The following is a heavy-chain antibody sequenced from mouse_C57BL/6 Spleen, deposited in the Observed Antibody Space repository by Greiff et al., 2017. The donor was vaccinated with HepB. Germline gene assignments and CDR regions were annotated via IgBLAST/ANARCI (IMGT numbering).Heavy chain of an antibody. Sequence: EVQLQQSGPELVKPGASVKIPCKASGYTFTDYNMDWVKQSHGKSLEWIGDINPNNGGTIYNQKFKGKATLTVDKSSSTAYMELRSLTSEDTAVYYCARRERGSYYSNSFAYWGQGTLVTVSA. V-gene: IGHV1-18*01. J-gene: IGHJ3*01. D-gene: IGHD2-5*01. CDR1: GYTFTDYN. CDR2: INPNNGGT. CDR3: ARRERGSYYSNSFAY.